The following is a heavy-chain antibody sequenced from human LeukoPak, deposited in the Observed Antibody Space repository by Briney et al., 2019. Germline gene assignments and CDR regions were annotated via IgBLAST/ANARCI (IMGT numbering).Heavy chain of an antibody. CDR3: ARIIGYCSSSSCYKVYYGMDV. CDR2: IYYSGST. CDR1: GGSMRNYY. Sequence: PSETLSLTCSVSGGSMRNYYYNWIRQPPGKGLEWIGYIYYSGSTNYNPSLKSRVTISVDTSKNQFSLRLSSVTAADTAVYYCARIIGYCSSSSCYKVYYGMDVWGQGTTVTVSS. J-gene: IGHJ6*02. D-gene: IGHD2-2*02. V-gene: IGHV4-59*01.